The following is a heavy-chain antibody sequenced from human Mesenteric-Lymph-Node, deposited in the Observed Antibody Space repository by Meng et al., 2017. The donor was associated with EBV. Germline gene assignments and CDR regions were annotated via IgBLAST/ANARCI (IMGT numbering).Heavy chain of an antibody. V-gene: IGHV3-11*06. CDR3: SRDLGSGGYVPL. CDR1: AFAFSDHY. Sequence: VQLVAAGGVVGQPGGSLILSVAASAFAFSDHYAGWIRQAPGKGVEWVSRIISDGSMTNYAYSVKVQFTISRDNAKNTLYLQMNSLRAEDTAIYYCSRDLGSGGYVPLWGQGTLVTVSS. J-gene: IGHJ4*02. CDR2: IISDGSMT. D-gene: IGHD6-19*01.